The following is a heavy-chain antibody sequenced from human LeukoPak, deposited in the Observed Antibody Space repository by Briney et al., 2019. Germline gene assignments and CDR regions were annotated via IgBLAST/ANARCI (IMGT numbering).Heavy chain of an antibody. CDR1: GGSITNTNY. CDR2: VNLQGST. CDR3: AREGGPYRPLDY. Sequence: PSETLSLTCGVSGGSITNTNYWTWVRPPPGKGLEWIGEVNLQGSTNYNPSLMGRVAISVDTSENHISLQLTSVTAAGTAVYYCAREGGPYRPLDYSGQGTLVTVSS. J-gene: IGHJ4*02. V-gene: IGHV4-4*02.